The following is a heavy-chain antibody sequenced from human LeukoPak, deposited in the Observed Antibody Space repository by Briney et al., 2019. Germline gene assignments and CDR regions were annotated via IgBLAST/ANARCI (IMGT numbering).Heavy chain of an antibody. CDR1: GASISSYY. CDR2: IYVSGST. Sequence: SETLSLTCTVSGASISSYYWSWIRQPAGKGLEWIGRIYVSGSTTYNPSLESRVTMSLDTSKNQISLKVSSVTAADTAVYYCARGPGYSYGHDYWGQGTLVTVSS. CDR3: ARGPGYSYGHDY. J-gene: IGHJ4*02. V-gene: IGHV4-4*07. D-gene: IGHD5-18*01.